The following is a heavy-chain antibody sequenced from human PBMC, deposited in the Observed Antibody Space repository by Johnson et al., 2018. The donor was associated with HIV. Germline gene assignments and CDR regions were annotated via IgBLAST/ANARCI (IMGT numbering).Heavy chain of an antibody. Sequence: QVLLVESGGGVVQPGGSLRLSCAASGFTFADYGMHWVRQPPGKGLEWVAFIAHDESITHYADSVKGRFTMSRDNSKNTLYLHMKSLRPEDTSIYYCAKDDNLGVWYSDAFDVWGQGTMVTVSS. J-gene: IGHJ3*01. CDR1: GFTFADYG. V-gene: IGHV3-30*02. CDR2: IAHDESIT. D-gene: IGHD6-19*01. CDR3: AKDDNLGVWYSDAFDV.